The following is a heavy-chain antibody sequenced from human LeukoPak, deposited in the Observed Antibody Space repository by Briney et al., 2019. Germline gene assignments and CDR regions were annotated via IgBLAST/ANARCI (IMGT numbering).Heavy chain of an antibody. D-gene: IGHD2-15*01. CDR1: GFTFSSYS. CDR3: ARASPGVVFNYFDY. J-gene: IGHJ4*01. V-gene: IGHV3-21*01. Sequence: PGGSLRLSCAASGFTFSSYSMNWVRQAPGKGLEWVSSIGFTGTYIHYADSVRGRFTISRDNTKNSVFLDMTSLRVEDTATYFCARASPGVVFNYFDYWGQGALVPVSS. CDR2: IGFTGTYI.